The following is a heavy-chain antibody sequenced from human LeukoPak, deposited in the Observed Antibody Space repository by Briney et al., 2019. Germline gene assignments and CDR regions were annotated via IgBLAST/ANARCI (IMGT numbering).Heavy chain of an antibody. CDR2: IKQDGSEK. J-gene: IGHJ6*03. CDR1: GFTFSSYW. Sequence: GGSLRLSCAASGFTFSSYWMSWVRQAPGKGLEWVANIKQDGSEKYYVDSVKGRFTISRDNAKNSLYLQMNSLRAEDTAVYYCAKDPVGTYYYYMDVWGKGTTVTISS. CDR3: AKDPVGTYYYYMDV. D-gene: IGHD1-14*01. V-gene: IGHV3-7*03.